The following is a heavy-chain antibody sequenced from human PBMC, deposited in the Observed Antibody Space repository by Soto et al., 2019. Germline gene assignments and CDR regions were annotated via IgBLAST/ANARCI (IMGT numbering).Heavy chain of an antibody. V-gene: IGHV3-11*06. CDR3: ARDRTDIAAAGIEGWFDP. D-gene: IGHD6-13*01. CDR1: GFTFSDYY. CDR2: ISSSSSYT. Sequence: GGSLRLSCAASGFTFSDYYMSWIRQAPGKGLEWVSYISSSSSYTNYADSVKGRFTISRDNAKNSLYLQMNSLRAEDTAVYYCARDRTDIAAAGIEGWFDPWGQGTLVTVSS. J-gene: IGHJ5*02.